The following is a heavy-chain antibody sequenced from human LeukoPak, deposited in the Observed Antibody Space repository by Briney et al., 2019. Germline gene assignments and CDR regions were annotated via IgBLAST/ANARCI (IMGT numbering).Heavy chain of an antibody. J-gene: IGHJ6*03. D-gene: IGHD5-18*01. Sequence: SETLSLTCTVSGGSISSYYWSWIRQPPGKGLEWIGEINHSGSTNYNPSLKSRVTISVDTSKNQFSLKLSSVTAADTAVYYCARLRYSYGQGGYYYYMDVWGKGTTVTVSS. CDR1: GGSISSYY. V-gene: IGHV4-34*01. CDR2: INHSGST. CDR3: ARLRYSYGQGGYYYYMDV.